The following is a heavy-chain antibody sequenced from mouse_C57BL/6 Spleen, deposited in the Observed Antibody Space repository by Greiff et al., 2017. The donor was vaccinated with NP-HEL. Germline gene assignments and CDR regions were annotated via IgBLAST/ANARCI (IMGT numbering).Heavy chain of an antibody. D-gene: IGHD2-1*01. V-gene: IGHV1-18*01. J-gene: IGHJ2*01. CDR1: GYTFTDYN. Sequence: DVQLVESGPELVKPGASVKIPCKASGYTFTDYNMDWVKQSHGKSLEWIGDINPNNGGTIYNQKFKGKATLTVDKSSSTAYMELRSLTSEDTAVYYCARRGLLWSFDYWGQGTTLTVSS. CDR2: INPNNGGT. CDR3: ARRGLLWSFDY.